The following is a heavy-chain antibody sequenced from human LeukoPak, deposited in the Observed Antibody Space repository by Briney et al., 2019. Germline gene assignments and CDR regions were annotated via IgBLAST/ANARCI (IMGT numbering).Heavy chain of an antibody. CDR2: IIPIFGTA. D-gene: IGHD4-23*01. Sequence: SVKVSCKASGGTFSSYAISWVRQAPGQGLEWMGGIIPIFGTANYAQKFQGRVTITADESTSTAYMELSSLKASDTAMYYCARQASDYGGKIDYWGQGTLVTVSS. J-gene: IGHJ4*02. V-gene: IGHV1-69*13. CDR3: ARQASDYGGKIDY. CDR1: GGTFSSYA.